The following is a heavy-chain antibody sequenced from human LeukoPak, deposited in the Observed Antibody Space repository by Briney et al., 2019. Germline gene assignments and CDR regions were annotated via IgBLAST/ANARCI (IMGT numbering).Heavy chain of an antibody. V-gene: IGHV3-7*01. D-gene: IGHD6-19*01. Sequence: GGSLRLSCAASGFTFSSYWMSWVRQAPGKGLEWVANIKQDGSEENYVDSVKGRFTISRDNAENSLYLQMNSLRDEDTAVYYCARDPYSGGYGAYYYYYMDVWGKGTTVTVSS. J-gene: IGHJ6*03. CDR3: ARDPYSGGYGAYYYYYMDV. CDR2: IKQDGSEE. CDR1: GFTFSSYW.